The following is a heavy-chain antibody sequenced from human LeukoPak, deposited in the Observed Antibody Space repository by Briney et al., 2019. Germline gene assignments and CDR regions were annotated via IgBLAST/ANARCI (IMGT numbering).Heavy chain of an antibody. Sequence: GGSLRLSCAASGFTFSSYWMHWVRQAPGKGLVWVSRINSDGSSTSYADSVKGRFTISRDNAKNTLYLQMNSLRAEDTALHYGAGGGTDWYVDLWGRGTLVTVSS. CDR1: GFTFSSYW. CDR2: INSDGSST. J-gene: IGHJ2*01. D-gene: IGHD1-26*01. CDR3: AGGGTDWYVDL. V-gene: IGHV3-74*01.